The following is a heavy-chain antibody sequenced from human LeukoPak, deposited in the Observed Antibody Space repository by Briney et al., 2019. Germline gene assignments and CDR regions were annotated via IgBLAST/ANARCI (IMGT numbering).Heavy chain of an antibody. J-gene: IGHJ4*02. CDR1: GGSISSYY. V-gene: IGHV4-59*01. CDR2: IYYSGST. Sequence: SETVSLTCIVSGGSISSYYWRWIRQPPGKGLEWIGYIYYSGSTNYNPSLENRLSIFVNTCKNQFSLKLSYGPTADTAVYYGARVKEWELYGIDYWGQGTLVTVSS. D-gene: IGHD1-26*01. CDR3: ARVKEWELYGIDY.